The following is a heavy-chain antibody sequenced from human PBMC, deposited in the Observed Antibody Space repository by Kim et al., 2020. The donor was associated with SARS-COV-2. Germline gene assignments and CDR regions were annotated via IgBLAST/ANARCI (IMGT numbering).Heavy chain of an antibody. V-gene: IGHV5-10-1*01. CDR2: IDPSDSYT. D-gene: IGHD3-9*01. Sequence: GASLKISCKGSVYSFTSYWISWVRQMPGKGLEWMGRIDPSDSYTNYSPSFQGHVTISADKSISTAYLQWSSLKASDTAMYYCASQVDILTGSPYFDYWGQGTLVTVSS. J-gene: IGHJ4*02. CDR1: VYSFTSYW. CDR3: ASQVDILTGSPYFDY.